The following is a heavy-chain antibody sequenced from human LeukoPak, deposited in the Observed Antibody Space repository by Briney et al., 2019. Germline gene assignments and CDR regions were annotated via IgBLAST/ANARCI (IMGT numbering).Heavy chain of an antibody. CDR1: GFNFDDYA. D-gene: IGHD6-6*01. CDR3: ATVAGSSLSRNYFDP. CDR2: ISWNSANI. Sequence: GRSLRLSCAASGFNFDDYAMHWVRQPPGKGLEWVPGISWNSANIGYADSVKGRFTISRDNAKNSLYLQMNSLRDEDSAFYYCATVAGSSLSRNYFDPWGQGTLVTVSS. J-gene: IGHJ5*02. V-gene: IGHV3-9*01.